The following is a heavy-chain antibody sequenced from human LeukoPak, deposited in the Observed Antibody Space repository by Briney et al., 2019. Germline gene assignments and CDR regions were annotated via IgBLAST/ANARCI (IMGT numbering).Heavy chain of an antibody. CDR1: GYTLTELS. CDR2: FDPEDGET. V-gene: IGHV1-24*01. CDR3: ARSWSGGYYPYFDY. J-gene: IGHJ4*02. Sequence: GASVKVSCKVSGYTLTELSMHWVGQAPGKGLEGMGGFDPEDGETIYAQKFQGRVTMTEDTSTDTAYMELSSLRSEDTAVYYCARSWSGGYYPYFDYWGQGTLVTVSS. D-gene: IGHD3-3*01.